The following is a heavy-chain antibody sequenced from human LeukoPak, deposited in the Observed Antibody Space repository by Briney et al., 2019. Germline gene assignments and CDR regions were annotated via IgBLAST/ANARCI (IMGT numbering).Heavy chain of an antibody. CDR2: ISHSSIYI. D-gene: IGHD3-22*01. J-gene: IGHJ4*02. CDR3: ARGYYYDSSVAY. CDR1: VFTFSTFG. Sequence: GGSPRLSCAASVFTFSTFGFNWVREAPGKGLEWVSSISHSSIYISYADSVKGRFTISRDNARNSLYLQMDSLRVEDTAVYYCARGYYYDSSVAYWGQGTLVTVSS. V-gene: IGHV3-21*01.